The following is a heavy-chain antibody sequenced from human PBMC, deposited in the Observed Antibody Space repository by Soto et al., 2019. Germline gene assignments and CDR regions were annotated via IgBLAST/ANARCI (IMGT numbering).Heavy chain of an antibody. V-gene: IGHV1-18*01. D-gene: IGHD3-10*01. CDR3: ARGITMVRGVIPNYFDY. CDR1: GYTFTSYG. Sequence: GASVKVSCKASGYTFTSYGTSWVRQAPGQGLELMGWISAYNGNTNYAQKLQGRVTMTTDTSTSTAYMELRSLRSDDTAVYYCARGITMVRGVIPNYFDYWGQGTLVTVYS. J-gene: IGHJ4*02. CDR2: ISAYNGNT.